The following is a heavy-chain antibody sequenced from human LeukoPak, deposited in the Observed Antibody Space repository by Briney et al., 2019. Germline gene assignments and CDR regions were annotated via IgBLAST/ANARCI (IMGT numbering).Heavy chain of an antibody. V-gene: IGHV3-15*01. D-gene: IGHD3-10*01. J-gene: IGHJ4*02. CDR2: IKSKTDGATT. Sequence: PGGSLRLSCAASGFTFSNAWMSWVRPAPGKGLEWVGRIKSKTDGATTDYAAPVKGRFTISRDDSKNTLYLQMNSLKTEDTAVYYCTTGVRLPHPPDWGQGTLVTVSS. CDR3: TTGVRLPHPPD. CDR1: GFTFSNAW.